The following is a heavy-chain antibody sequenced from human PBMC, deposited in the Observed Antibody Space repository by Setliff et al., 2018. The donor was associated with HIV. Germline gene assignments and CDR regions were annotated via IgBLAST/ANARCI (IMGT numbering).Heavy chain of an antibody. J-gene: IGHJ4*02. CDR1: GYSISSGCY. D-gene: IGHD6-19*01. CDR3: ARANLYSSGPLDY. V-gene: IGHV4-38-2*01. CDR2: ISYSGGI. Sequence: PSETLSLTCAVSGYSISSGCYWGWIRQPPGKGLEWIGSISYSGGIYYNPSLKSRVTLSIDTSKNQFSLRLTFLAAADTAVYFCARANLYSSGPLDYWGQGRLVTVSS.